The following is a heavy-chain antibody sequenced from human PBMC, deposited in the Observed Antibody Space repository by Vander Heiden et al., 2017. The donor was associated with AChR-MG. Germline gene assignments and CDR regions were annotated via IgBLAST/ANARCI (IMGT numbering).Heavy chain of an antibody. V-gene: IGHV1-18*01. D-gene: IGHD2-2*01. CDR1: GYTFTSYG. CDR2: ISAYNGNT. CDR3: ARDHGVVPAASLKYYYYGMDV. Sequence: QVQLVQSGAEVKKPGASVKVSCKASGYTFTSYGISWVRQAPGQGLEWMGWISAYNGNTNYAQKLQGSVTITTDTSTSTAYMELRSLRSDDTALYYCARDHGVVPAASLKYYYYGMDVWGQGTTVTLSS. J-gene: IGHJ6*02.